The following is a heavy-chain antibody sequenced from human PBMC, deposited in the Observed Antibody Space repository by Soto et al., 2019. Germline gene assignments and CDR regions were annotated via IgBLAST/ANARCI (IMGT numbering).Heavy chain of an antibody. J-gene: IGHJ4*02. D-gene: IGHD4-17*01. V-gene: IGHV4-59*08. CDR1: GGSISSYY. CDR3: ARRYGGTLDI. CDR2: IYYSGST. Sequence: SETLSLTCTFAGGSISSYYWSLIRQPPGKGLEWIGYIYYSGSTNYNPSLKRRVTISVDTSKNQFSLKLSSVTAADTAVYYWARRYGGTLDIWAQGPLVTVSP.